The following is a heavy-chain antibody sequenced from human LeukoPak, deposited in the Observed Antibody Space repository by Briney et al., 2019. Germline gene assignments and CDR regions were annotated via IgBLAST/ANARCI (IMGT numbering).Heavy chain of an antibody. J-gene: IGHJ4*02. CDR3: ARGRGDGYNYFDY. D-gene: IGHD5-24*01. Sequence: SVKVSCKASGGAFSSYGITWVRQAPGQGPEWMGRIIPILDMADYAQKFQGRVTITADKSTRTAYMEMSSLRSEDTAVYYCARGRGDGYNYFDYWGQGTLVTVSS. V-gene: IGHV1-69*04. CDR2: IIPILDMA. CDR1: GGAFSSYG.